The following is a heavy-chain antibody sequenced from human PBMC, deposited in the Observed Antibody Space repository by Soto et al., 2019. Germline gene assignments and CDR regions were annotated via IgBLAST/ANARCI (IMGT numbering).Heavy chain of an antibody. Sequence: KTSETLSLTCTVSGGSISSGGYYWSWIRQHPGKGLEWIGYIYYSGSTYYNPSLKSRVTISVDTSKNQFSLKLSSVTAADTAVYYCARITVTQRSYCFDYWGQGTLVTVSS. D-gene: IGHD4-17*01. CDR3: ARITVTQRSYCFDY. J-gene: IGHJ4*02. CDR1: GGSISSGGYY. CDR2: IYYSGST. V-gene: IGHV4-31*03.